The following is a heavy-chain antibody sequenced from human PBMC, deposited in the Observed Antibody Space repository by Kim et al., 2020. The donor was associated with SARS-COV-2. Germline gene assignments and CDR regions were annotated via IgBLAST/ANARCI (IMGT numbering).Heavy chain of an antibody. CDR1: GGSFSGYY. CDR3: ARRGVTMIPAGGWFDP. Sequence: SETLSLTCAVYGGSFSGYYWSWIRQPPGKGLEWIGEINHSGSTNYNPSLKSRVTISVDTSKNQFSLKLSSVTAADTAVYYCARRGVTMIPAGGWFDPWGQGTLVTVSS. D-gene: IGHD3-22*01. V-gene: IGHV4-34*01. CDR2: INHSGST. J-gene: IGHJ5*02.